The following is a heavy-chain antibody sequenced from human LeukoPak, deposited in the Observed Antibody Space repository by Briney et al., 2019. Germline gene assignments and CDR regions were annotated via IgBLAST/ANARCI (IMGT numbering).Heavy chain of an antibody. D-gene: IGHD1-14*01. Sequence: ASVKVSCKASGYTFTDCFMHWVRQAPGQGLEWMGWINPNSGGTNYAQKFQGRVTMTRDTSISTAYMELSRLRSDDTAVYYCAREGEKLEPLVNWFDPWGQGTLVTVSS. CDR1: GYTFTDCF. V-gene: IGHV1-2*02. CDR3: AREGEKLEPLVNWFDP. J-gene: IGHJ5*02. CDR2: INPNSGGT.